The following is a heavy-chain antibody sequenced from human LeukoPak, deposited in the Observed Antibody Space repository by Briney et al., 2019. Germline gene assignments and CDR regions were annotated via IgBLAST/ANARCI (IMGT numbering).Heavy chain of an antibody. CDR2: IKSKTDGGTT. Sequence: PGGSLRLSCAASGFTFGSYSMNWVRQAPGKGLEWVGRIKSKTDGGTTDYGAPVKGRFTISRDDSKNTLYLQMNSLKTEDTAVYYCTADLDSGSYFDYWGQGTLVTVSS. V-gene: IGHV3-15*01. J-gene: IGHJ4*02. CDR3: TADLDSGSYFDY. CDR1: GFTFGSYS. D-gene: IGHD1-26*01.